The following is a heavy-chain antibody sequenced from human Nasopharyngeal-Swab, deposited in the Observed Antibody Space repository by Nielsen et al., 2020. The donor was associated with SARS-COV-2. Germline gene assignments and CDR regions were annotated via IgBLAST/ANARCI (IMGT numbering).Heavy chain of an antibody. CDR2: IYYSGST. CDR3: ARRGYGSGSSKYYFDY. D-gene: IGHD3-10*01. CDR1: GGSISSSSYY. J-gene: IGHJ4*02. V-gene: IGHV4-39*01. Sequence: SETLSLTCTVSGGSISSSSYYWGWIRQPPGKGLEWIGSIYYSGSTYYNPSLKSRVTISVDTSKNQFSLKLSSVTAADTAVYYCARRGYGSGSSKYYFDYWGQGTRVTVSS.